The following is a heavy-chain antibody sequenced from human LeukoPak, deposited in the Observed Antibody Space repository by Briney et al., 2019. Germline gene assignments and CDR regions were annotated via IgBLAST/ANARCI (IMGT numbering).Heavy chain of an antibody. D-gene: IGHD6-13*01. CDR1: GFTFSSYW. V-gene: IGHV3-74*01. CDR3: AREYSSSWYFDY. Sequence: PGGSLRLSCAASGFTFSSYWMHWVRQAPGKGLVWVSRINSDGSSTSYADSVKGRFTISRDNAKNTLYLQMNSLRAEDTAVYYCAREYSSSWYFDYWGQGTLATVSS. J-gene: IGHJ4*02. CDR2: INSDGSST.